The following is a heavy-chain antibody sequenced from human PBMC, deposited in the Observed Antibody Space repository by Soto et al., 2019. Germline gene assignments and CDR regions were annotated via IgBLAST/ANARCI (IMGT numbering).Heavy chain of an antibody. J-gene: IGHJ4*02. V-gene: IGHV3-33*01. CDR2: IWYDGSNK. CDR1: GFTFSSYG. Sequence: PGGSLRLSCAASGFTFSSYGMHWVRQAPGKGLEWVAVIWYDGSNKYYADSVKGRFTISRDNSKNTLYLQMNSLRAEDTAVYYCARDSDAFSSSGYYPSDFDYWGQGTLVTVSS. D-gene: IGHD3-22*01. CDR3: ARDSDAFSSSGYYPSDFDY.